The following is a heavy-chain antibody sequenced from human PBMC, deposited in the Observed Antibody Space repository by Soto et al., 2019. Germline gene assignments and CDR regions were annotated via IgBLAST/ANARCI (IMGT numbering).Heavy chain of an antibody. CDR1: GYTFTSYG. Sequence: QVQLVQSGAEVKKPGASVKVSCKASGYTFTSYGISWVRQAPGQGLEWMGWISAYNGNTNYAQKLQGRVTMTTDTSTSTAYLELRRLSSDDTAVYYCAREGITMVRGVGIPLYYFDYWGQGTLVTVSS. D-gene: IGHD3-10*01. V-gene: IGHV1-18*01. CDR2: ISAYNGNT. J-gene: IGHJ4*02. CDR3: AREGITMVRGVGIPLYYFDY.